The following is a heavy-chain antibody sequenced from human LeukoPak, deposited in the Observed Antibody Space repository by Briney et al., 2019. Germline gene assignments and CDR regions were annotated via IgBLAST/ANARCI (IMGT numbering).Heavy chain of an antibody. CDR2: INSDGSST. Sequence: PGGSLRLSCAASGFTFSSYWMHWVRQAPGKRLVWVSRINSDGSSTSYADSVKGRFTISRDNAKNTLYLQMNSLRAEDTAVYYCARDLALYSPYPRFDPWGQGTLVTVSS. CDR1: GFTFSSYW. CDR3: ARDLALYSPYPRFDP. J-gene: IGHJ5*02. D-gene: IGHD5-18*01. V-gene: IGHV3-74*01.